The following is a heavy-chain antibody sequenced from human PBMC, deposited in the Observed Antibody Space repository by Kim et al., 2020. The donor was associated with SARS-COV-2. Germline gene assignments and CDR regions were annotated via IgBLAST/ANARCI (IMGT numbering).Heavy chain of an antibody. D-gene: IGHD3-22*01. CDR1: GGSVSSGSYY. V-gene: IGHV4-61*01. Sequence: SETLSLTCTVSGGSVSSGSYYWSWIRQPPGKGLEWIGYIYYSGSTNYNPSLKSRVTISVDTSKNQFSLKLSSVTAADTAVYYCARAKITMIVVVDAFGIWGQGTMVTVSS. J-gene: IGHJ3*02. CDR3: ARAKITMIVVVDAFGI. CDR2: IYYSGST.